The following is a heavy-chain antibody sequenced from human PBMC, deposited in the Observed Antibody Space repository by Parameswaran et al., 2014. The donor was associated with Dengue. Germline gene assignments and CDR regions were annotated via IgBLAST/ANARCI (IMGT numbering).Heavy chain of an antibody. CDR3: ARGTSEHYGLDV. Sequence: WVRQAPGQGLEWMGWINTNTGSPTYAQGFKGRFVFSLDTSVSMAYLQISSLKAEDTAVYYCARGTSEHYGLDVWAKDHGHRLL. V-gene: IGHV7-4-1*04. D-gene: IGHD1-14*01. CDR2: INTNTGSP. J-gene: IGHJ6*04.